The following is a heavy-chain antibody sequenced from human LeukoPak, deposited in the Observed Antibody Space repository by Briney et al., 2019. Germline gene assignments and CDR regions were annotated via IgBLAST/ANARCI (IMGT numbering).Heavy chain of an antibody. CDR1: GFTFSDYY. J-gene: IGHJ4*02. D-gene: IGHD3-22*01. Sequence: TGGSLRLSCAASGFTFSDYYMSWIRQAPGKGLEWVSYISSSGSTIYYADSVKGRFTISRDNAKNSLYLQMNSLRAEDTAVYYCARDRNYDSSGYYCYFDYWGQGTLVTVSS. V-gene: IGHV3-11*04. CDR3: ARDRNYDSSGYYCYFDY. CDR2: ISSSGSTI.